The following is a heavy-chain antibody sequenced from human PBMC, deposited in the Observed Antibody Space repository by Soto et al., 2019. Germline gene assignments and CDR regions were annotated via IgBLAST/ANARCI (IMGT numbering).Heavy chain of an antibody. CDR2: ISAYNGKT. CDR3: ATITRLPAANWLPKWFDL. Sequence: QVQLVQPGGEVKEPGASVKISCKASGYIFSNYGISWVRQAPGQGLEWMAWISAYNGKTYYAQKVQDRVTVTTDTSTSTGYMEVRSLRSDDTAVYYCATITRLPAANWLPKWFDLWGQGTLVTVSS. D-gene: IGHD2-2*01. CDR1: GYIFSNYG. V-gene: IGHV1-18*01. J-gene: IGHJ5*02.